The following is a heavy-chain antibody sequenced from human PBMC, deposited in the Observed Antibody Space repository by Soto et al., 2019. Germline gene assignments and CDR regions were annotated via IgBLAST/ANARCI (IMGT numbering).Heavy chain of an antibody. CDR2: IYYSGST. CDR3: ARVCITIFGVVITPSEYYFDY. V-gene: IGHV4-59*01. Sequence: QVQLQESGPGLVKPSETLSLTCTVSGGSISSYYWSWIRQPPGKGLEWIGYIYYSGSTNYNPSPKSRVTISVDTSKNQFSLKLSSVTAADTAVYYCARVCITIFGVVITPSEYYFDYWGQGTLVTVSS. J-gene: IGHJ4*02. CDR1: GGSISSYY. D-gene: IGHD3-3*01.